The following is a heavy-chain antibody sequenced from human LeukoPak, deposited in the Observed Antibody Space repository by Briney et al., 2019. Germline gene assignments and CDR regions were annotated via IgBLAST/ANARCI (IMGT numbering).Heavy chain of an antibody. V-gene: IGHV4-38-2*01. CDR2: IYHSGST. D-gene: IGHD6-6*01. J-gene: IGHJ6*03. CDR3: ARHSNSWDYYYYDMDV. CDR1: DYSISSGYY. Sequence: SETLSLTCAVSDYSISSGYYWGWIRQPPGKGLEWIGSIYHSGSTYYNPSLKSRVTISVDTPKNQFSLKLSSVTAADTAVYYCARHSNSWDYYYYDMDVWGKGTTVTVSS.